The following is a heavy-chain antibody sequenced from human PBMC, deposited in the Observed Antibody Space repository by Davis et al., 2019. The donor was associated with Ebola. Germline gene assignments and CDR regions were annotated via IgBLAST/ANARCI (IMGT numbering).Heavy chain of an antibody. CDR2: IYYSGST. V-gene: IGHV4-59*01. D-gene: IGHD3-22*01. J-gene: IGHJ4*02. CDR3: ASINDSSGYYLVPHFDY. Sequence: SETLSLTCTVSGGSISSYYWSWIRQPPGKGLEWIGYIYYSGSTNYNPSLKSRVTISVDTSKNQFSLKLSSVTAADTAVYYCASINDSSGYYLVPHFDYWGQGTLVTVSS. CDR1: GGSISSYY.